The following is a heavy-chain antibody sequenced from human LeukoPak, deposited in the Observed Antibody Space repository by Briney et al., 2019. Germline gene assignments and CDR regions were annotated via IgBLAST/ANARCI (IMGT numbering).Heavy chain of an antibody. J-gene: IGHJ4*02. D-gene: IGHD5-24*01. CDR1: DTSINTYY. V-gene: IGHV4-34*01. Sequence: SETLSLTCTVSDTSINTYYWSWIRQPPGKGLEWIGEINHSGSTNYNPSLKSRVTISVDTSKNQFSLKLSSVTAADTAVYYCARTLAVGRWLQRLYYFDYWGQGTLVTVSS. CDR2: INHSGST. CDR3: ARTLAVGRWLQRLYYFDY.